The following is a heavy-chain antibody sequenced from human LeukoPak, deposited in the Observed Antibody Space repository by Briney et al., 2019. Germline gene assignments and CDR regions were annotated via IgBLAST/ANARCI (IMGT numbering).Heavy chain of an antibody. CDR1: GFTFSSFW. J-gene: IGHJ4*02. V-gene: IGHV3-7*01. CDR3: ARGRYYLDS. Sequence: GGSLRLSCAASGFTFSSFWMIWVRQAPGKGLEWVANIKEDGSVKNYVDSVKGRFTISRDNAKNTLYLQMNSLRAEDTAVYYCARGRYYLDSWGQGTLVTVSS. CDR2: IKEDGSVK.